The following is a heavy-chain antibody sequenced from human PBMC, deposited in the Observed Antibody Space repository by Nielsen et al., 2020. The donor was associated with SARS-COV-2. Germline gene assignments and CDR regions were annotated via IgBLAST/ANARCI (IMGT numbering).Heavy chain of an antibody. CDR3: ARSVDGYYDVYQAFDI. D-gene: IGHD3-22*01. CDR2: MYTSGST. J-gene: IGHJ3*02. V-gene: IGHV4-61*02. CDR1: GGSISSGGYY. Sequence: SETLSLTCTVSGGSISSGGYYWSWIRQHPGKGLEWIGRMYTSGSTNYNPSLKSRVTMSVDTSKNQFSLKLSSVTAADTAVCYCARSVDGYYDVYQAFDIWGQGTMVTVSS.